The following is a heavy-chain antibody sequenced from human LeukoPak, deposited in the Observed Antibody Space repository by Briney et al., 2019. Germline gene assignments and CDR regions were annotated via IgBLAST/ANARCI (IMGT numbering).Heavy chain of an antibody. CDR3: ARGYSPSVRTTGNDY. CDR1: GYTFSSHD. Sequence: ASVKVSCKASGYTFSSHDINWVRQATGQGLEWMGWMNPNSGNTGYAQKFQGRVAMTRDTSINTAYLDLYSLRSEDTAVYYCARGYSPSVRTTGNDYWGQGTLVTVSS. D-gene: IGHD1-1*01. J-gene: IGHJ4*02. V-gene: IGHV1-8*01. CDR2: MNPNSGNT.